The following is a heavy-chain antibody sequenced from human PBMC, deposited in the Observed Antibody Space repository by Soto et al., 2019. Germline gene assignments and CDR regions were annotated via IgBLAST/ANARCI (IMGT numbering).Heavy chain of an antibody. D-gene: IGHD6-13*01. Sequence: PSETLSLTCTVSGGSISSSSYYWGWIRQPPGKGLEGIGSIYYSGSTYYNPSLKSRVTISVDTSKNQFSLKLSSVTAADTAVYYCARRGSSSWYGYWGQGTLVTVSS. CDR2: IYYSGST. J-gene: IGHJ4*02. CDR1: GGSISSSSYY. CDR3: ARRGSSSWYGY. V-gene: IGHV4-39*01.